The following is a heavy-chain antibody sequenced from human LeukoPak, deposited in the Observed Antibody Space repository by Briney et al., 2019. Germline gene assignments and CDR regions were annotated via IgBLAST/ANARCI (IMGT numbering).Heavy chain of an antibody. D-gene: IGHD1-7*01. CDR3: ARDRGTHQTYYFDY. J-gene: IGHJ4*02. Sequence: GASVKVSCKASGYTFTGYYMHWVRQAPGQGLEWMGWINPNSGGTNYAQKFQGRVTMTRDTSISTAYMELSRLRSDDTAVYYCARDRGTHQTYYFDYWGQGTLVTVSS. CDR2: INPNSGGT. CDR1: GYTFTGYY. V-gene: IGHV1-2*02.